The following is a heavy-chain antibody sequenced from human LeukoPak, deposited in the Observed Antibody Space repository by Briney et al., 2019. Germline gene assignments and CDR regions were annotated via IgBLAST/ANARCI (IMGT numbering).Heavy chain of an antibody. D-gene: IGHD4-23*01. CDR1: GFTFSSYA. CDR3: AKSPFGGNPTEAFDI. CDR2: ISGSGGST. Sequence: PGGSLRLSCAASGFTFSSYAMSWVRQAPGKGLEWVSAISGSGGSTYYADSVKGRFTIPRDNSKNTLYLQMNSLRAEDTAVYYCAKSPFGGNPTEAFDIWGQGAMGTVFS. J-gene: IGHJ3*02. V-gene: IGHV3-23*01.